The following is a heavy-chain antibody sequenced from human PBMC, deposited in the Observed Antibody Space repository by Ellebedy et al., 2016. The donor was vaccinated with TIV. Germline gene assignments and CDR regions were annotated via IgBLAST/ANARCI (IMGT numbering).Heavy chain of an antibody. CDR3: ARRDGVMGSGGYYYYGMDV. Sequence: MPSETLSLTCNVSGGSISSDYWSWIRQPPGKGLEWIGEINHSGSTNYNPSLKSRVTISIDTSNNQFSLNLSSVTAADTAVYYCARRDGVMGSGGYYYYGMDVWGQGTTVTVSS. D-gene: IGHD2-8*01. CDR2: INHSGST. V-gene: IGHV4-34*01. J-gene: IGHJ6*02. CDR1: GGSISSDY.